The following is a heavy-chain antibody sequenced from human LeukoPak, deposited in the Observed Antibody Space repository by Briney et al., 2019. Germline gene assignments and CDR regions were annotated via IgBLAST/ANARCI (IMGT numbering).Heavy chain of an antibody. CDR1: GYTFTSYG. J-gene: IGHJ3*02. Sequence: ASVKVSCKASGYTFTSYGISWVRQAPGQGLEWMGWISAYNGNTNYAQKLQGRVTMTTDTSTSTAYMKLRSLRSDDTAVYYCARDRGYSRAAAFDIWGQGTMVTVSS. V-gene: IGHV1-18*01. D-gene: IGHD5-18*01. CDR2: ISAYNGNT. CDR3: ARDRGYSRAAAFDI.